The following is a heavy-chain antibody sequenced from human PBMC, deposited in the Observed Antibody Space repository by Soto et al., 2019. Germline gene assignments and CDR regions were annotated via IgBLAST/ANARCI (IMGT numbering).Heavy chain of an antibody. J-gene: IGHJ4*02. D-gene: IGHD2-21*02. CDR3: ARGGGIVVVTAPYDH. Sequence: ASVKVSCKASGYTFTTYAMHWVRQAPGQRLEWMGWINAGNGDTKYSQKFQGRVTITRDTSASTAYMKLSSLRSEDTAVYYCARGGGIVVVTAPYDHWGQGTLVTVSS. CDR1: GYTFTTYA. V-gene: IGHV1-3*01. CDR2: INAGNGDT.